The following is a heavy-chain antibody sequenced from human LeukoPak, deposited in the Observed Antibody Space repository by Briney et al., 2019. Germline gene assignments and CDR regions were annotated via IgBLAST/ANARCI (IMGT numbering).Heavy chain of an antibody. CDR3: ARLVTINTVTTARYWYFDL. D-gene: IGHD4-17*01. CDR1: SGSISSSSYY. V-gene: IGHV4-39*01. J-gene: IGHJ2*01. CDR2: SYYSGST. Sequence: PSETLSLTCTVSSGSISSSSYYWGWIRQPPGKGLEWIGSSYYSGSTYYNPSLKSRFTISVDTSKNQFSLKLSSVTAADTAVYFCARLVTINTVTTARYWYFDLWGRGTLVTVSS.